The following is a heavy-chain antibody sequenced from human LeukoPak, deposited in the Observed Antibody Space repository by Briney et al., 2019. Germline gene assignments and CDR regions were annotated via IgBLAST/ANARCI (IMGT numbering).Heavy chain of an antibody. Sequence: SETLTLTCSVSGGSISGGSISGCHWSWIRQPPGQGLELIAYMHYSGTTHYNPSLKSRVSISVDTSRKQISLELTSVTAADTAVYYCARQKWEQQGRDYYFNGLDVWGPGTTVIVSS. V-gene: IGHV4-61*08. CDR2: MHYSGTT. CDR1: GGSISGGSISGCH. D-gene: IGHD1/OR15-1a*01. J-gene: IGHJ6*02. CDR3: ARQKWEQQGRDYYFNGLDV.